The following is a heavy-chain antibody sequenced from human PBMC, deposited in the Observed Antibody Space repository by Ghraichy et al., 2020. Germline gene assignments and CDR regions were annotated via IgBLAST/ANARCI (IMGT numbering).Heavy chain of an antibody. CDR2: IYYSGST. CDR3: ARDGGGLSSSWSNWFDP. CDR1: GGSVSSGSYY. D-gene: IGHD6-13*01. Sequence: SETLSLTCTVSGGSVSSGSYYWSWIRQPPGKGLEWIGYIYYSGSTNYNPSLKSRVTISVDTSKNQFSLKLSSVTAADTAVYYCARDGGGLSSSWSNWFDPWGQGTLVTVSS. V-gene: IGHV4-61*01. J-gene: IGHJ5*02.